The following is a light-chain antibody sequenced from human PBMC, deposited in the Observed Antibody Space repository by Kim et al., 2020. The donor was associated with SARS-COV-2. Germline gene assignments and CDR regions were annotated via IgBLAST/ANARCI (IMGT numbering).Light chain of an antibody. CDR2: DAS. CDR1: QGISSY. J-gene: IGKJ1*01. V-gene: IGKV1-16*01. Sequence: ASVGDRVTITWRASQGISSYLAWFQQKPGKAPKSLIYDASTLQSGVPSRFSGRGSGTEFTLTISSLQPEDFATYYCHQYNNYPWTFGQGTEVDIK. CDR3: HQYNNYPWT.